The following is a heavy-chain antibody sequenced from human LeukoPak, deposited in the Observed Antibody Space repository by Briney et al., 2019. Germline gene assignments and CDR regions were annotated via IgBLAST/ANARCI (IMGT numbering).Heavy chain of an antibody. CDR2: IYSSGNT. V-gene: IGHV4-4*07. D-gene: IGHD3-3*01. Sequence: PSETLSLTCNVSGPSISSYTVYWSWLRQPAGKSLEWIGLIYSSGNTRYNPSLQSRVTMTVDTPKNQFSLKLSSVTAADTAVYYCARRSGQRRWYFDLWGRGTLVTVSS. CDR3: ARRSGQRRWYFDL. J-gene: IGHJ2*01. CDR1: GPSISSYTVY.